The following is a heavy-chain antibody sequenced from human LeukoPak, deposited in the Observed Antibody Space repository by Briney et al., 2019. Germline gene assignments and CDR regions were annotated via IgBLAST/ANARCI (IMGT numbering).Heavy chain of an antibody. CDR1: GFSFSTYW. CDR2: INQDGSEK. V-gene: IGHV3-7*01. CDR3: ARNAYDI. J-gene: IGHJ3*02. Sequence: GGSLRLSCAASGFSFSTYWMSWVRQAPGKGLEWVGNINQDGSEKNYVDSVKGRFTISRDNAKNSLYLQMNSLRVEDTAVYYCARNAYDIWGQGTIVTVSS.